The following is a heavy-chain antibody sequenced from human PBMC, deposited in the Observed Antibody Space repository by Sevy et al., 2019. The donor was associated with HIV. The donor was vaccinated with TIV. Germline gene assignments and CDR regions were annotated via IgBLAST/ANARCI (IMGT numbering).Heavy chain of an antibody. CDR1: GYTFRNYG. CDR3: ARDKPQGVVVLPGSMWGGIDY. V-gene: IGHV1-18*01. D-gene: IGHD2-2*01. Sequence: ASVKVSCRASGYTFRNYGISWVRQAPGQGLEWLGWISAYTGDTDFAQKVKARVTLTSDTSTITAYLELRSLRSDDTAVYYCARDKPQGVVVLPGSMWGGIDYWGQGTLVTVSS. J-gene: IGHJ4*02. CDR2: ISAYTGDT.